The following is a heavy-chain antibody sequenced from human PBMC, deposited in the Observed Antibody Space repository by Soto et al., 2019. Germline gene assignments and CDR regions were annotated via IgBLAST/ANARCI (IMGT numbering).Heavy chain of an antibody. J-gene: IGHJ6*04. V-gene: IGHV3-74*03. CDR1: GFTFNSYW. CDR2: INMDGSTT. Sequence: EVQLVESGGGIVQPGGSLRLSCAASGFTFNSYWIHWVRQAPGKGLVWVSRINMDGSTTTYADSVKGRFTISRDNAKNMVYVQMNSLRAEDAAVYYCARGLRGGYGMDVWGKGTTVTVSS. CDR3: ARGLRGGYGMDV. D-gene: IGHD2-15*01.